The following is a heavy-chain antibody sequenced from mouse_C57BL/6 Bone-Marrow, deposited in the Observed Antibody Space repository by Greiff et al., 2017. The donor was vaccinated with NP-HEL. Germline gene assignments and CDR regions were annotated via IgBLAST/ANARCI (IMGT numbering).Heavy chain of an antibody. V-gene: IGHV1-82*01. D-gene: IGHD2-3*01. CDR1: GYAFSSSW. CDR3: ARQSFYDGYSWFAY. J-gene: IGHJ3*01. Sequence: QVQLQQSGPELVKPGASVKISCKASGYAFSSSWMNWVKQRPGKGLEWIGRIYPGDGDTNYIGKFKGKATLTADKSSSTAYMQLSSLTSEDSAVYFCARQSFYDGYSWFAYWGQGTLVTVSA. CDR2: IYPGDGDT.